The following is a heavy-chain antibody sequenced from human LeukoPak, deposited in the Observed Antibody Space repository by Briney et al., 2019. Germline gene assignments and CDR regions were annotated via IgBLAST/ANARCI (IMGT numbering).Heavy chain of an antibody. J-gene: IGHJ4*02. D-gene: IGHD6-13*01. CDR2: IIPIFGTA. CDR3: ARGDSSSWYFYD. Sequence: GASVKVSCKASGGSFSSYAINWVRQAPGQGLEWMGGIIPIFGTANYAQKFQDRVTITAVESMSTVYMELSSLRSEDTAVYYCARGDSSSWYFYDWGQGTLVTVSS. V-gene: IGHV1-69*13. CDR1: GGSFSSYA.